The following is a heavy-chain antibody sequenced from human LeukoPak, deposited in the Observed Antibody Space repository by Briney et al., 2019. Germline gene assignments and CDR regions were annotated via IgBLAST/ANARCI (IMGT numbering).Heavy chain of an antibody. D-gene: IGHD3-22*01. CDR3: ARDPGPYYYDSGGYLR. V-gene: IGHV3-21*04. J-gene: IGHJ4*02. Sequence: GGSRRPSCAPSGSTSVTITMNWVGQPQGKGWGWVSSIISSSSSYKYYSDSVKGRFTISRDNAKNSLYLQMNSLRAEDTAVYYCARDPGPYYYDSGGYLRWGQGTLVTVSS. CDR1: GSTSVTIT. CDR2: IISSSSSYK.